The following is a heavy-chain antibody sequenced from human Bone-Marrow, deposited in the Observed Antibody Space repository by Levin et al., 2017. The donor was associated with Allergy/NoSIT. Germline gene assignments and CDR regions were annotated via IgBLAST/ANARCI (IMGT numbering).Heavy chain of an antibody. CDR2: ISSSSSYI. CDR3: ARDQPDGAPVISGSLDY. D-gene: IGHD6-19*01. V-gene: IGHV3-21*01. J-gene: IGHJ4*02. CDR1: GFTFSSYS. Sequence: GGSLRLSCAASGFTFSSYSMNWVRQAPGKGLEWVSSISSSSSYIYYADSVKGRFTISRDNAKNSLYLQMNSLRAEDTAVYYCARDQPDGAPVISGSLDYWGQGTLVTVSS.